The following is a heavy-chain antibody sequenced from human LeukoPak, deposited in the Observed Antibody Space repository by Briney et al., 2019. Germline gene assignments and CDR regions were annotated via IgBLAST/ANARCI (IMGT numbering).Heavy chain of an antibody. CDR2: ISSVSNTI. CDR1: GFTFSSYS. CDR3: ARDGWFGDYNWFDP. V-gene: IGHV3-48*01. D-gene: IGHD3-10*01. Sequence: PGGSLRLSCAASGFTFSSYSMNWVRQAPGKGLEWISYISSVSNTIYYADSVKGRFTISRDNAKNSVYLQMNSLRAEDTAMYYCARDGWFGDYNWFDPWGQGTLVTVSS. J-gene: IGHJ5*02.